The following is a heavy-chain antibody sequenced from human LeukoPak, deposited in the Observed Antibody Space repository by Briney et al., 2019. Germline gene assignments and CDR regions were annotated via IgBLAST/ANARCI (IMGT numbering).Heavy chain of an antibody. Sequence: GGSLRLSCAASGFTFSSYSMNWVRQAPGKGLEWVSSISSSSSYIYYADSVKGRFTISRDNAKNSLYLQMNSLRAEDTAVYYCARDGAKYDFWSGYYDYYYGMDVWGQGTTVTVSS. CDR1: GFTFSSYS. CDR2: ISSSSSYI. V-gene: IGHV3-21*01. CDR3: ARDGAKYDFWSGYYDYYYGMDV. D-gene: IGHD3-3*01. J-gene: IGHJ6*02.